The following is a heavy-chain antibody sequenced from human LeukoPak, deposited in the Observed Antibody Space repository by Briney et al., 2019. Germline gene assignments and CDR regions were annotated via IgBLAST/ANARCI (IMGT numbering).Heavy chain of an antibody. CDR3: ARVRDPLDY. J-gene: IGHJ4*02. Sequence: SETLSLTCTVSGDSISSGGYYWSWIRQHPGKGLEWIGYIYYSGSTYSNPSLKSRLTISVDTSKNQFSLKLSSATAADTAVYYCARVRDPLDYWGQGTLVTVSS. D-gene: IGHD5-24*01. CDR1: GDSISSGGYY. V-gene: IGHV4-31*03. CDR2: IYYSGST.